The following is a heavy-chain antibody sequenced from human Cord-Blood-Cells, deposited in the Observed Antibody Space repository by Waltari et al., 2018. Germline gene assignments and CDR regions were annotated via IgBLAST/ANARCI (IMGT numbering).Heavy chain of an antibody. CDR1: GFTVSSTY. CDR2: IYSGGST. CDR3: ARELQYDAFDI. D-gene: IGHD4-4*01. Sequence: EVQLVESGGGLIQPGGSLRLSCAASGFTVSSTYMSWVRQAPGKGLEWVSVIYSGGSTYYADSVKGRFTISRDNSKNTLYLQMNSLRAEDTAVYYCARELQYDAFDIWGQGTMVTVSS. V-gene: IGHV3-53*01. J-gene: IGHJ3*02.